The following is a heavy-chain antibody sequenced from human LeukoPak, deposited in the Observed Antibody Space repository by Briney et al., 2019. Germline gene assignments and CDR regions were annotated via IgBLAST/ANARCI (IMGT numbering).Heavy chain of an antibody. CDR3: ARANVVVTATRWFDP. CDR1: GYTFTSYG. V-gene: IGHV1-69*13. Sequence: ASVKVSCKASGYTFTSYGISWVRQAPGQGLEWMGGIIPIFGTANYAQKFQGRVTITADESTSTAYMELSSLRSEDTAVYYCARANVVVTATRWFDPWGQGTLVTVSS. J-gene: IGHJ5*02. CDR2: IIPIFGTA. D-gene: IGHD2-21*02.